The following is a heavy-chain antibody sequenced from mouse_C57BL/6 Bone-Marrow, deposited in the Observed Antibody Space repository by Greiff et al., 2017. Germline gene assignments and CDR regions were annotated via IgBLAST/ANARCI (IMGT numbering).Heavy chain of an antibody. CDR3: ARASNFNYYAMDY. J-gene: IGHJ4*01. Sequence: QVQLQQPGTELVKPGASVKLSCKASGYTFTSHWMHWVKQRPGRGLEWIGRIDPNCGGTKYNEKFKSKATLTVDKPSSTAYMPLSSLTSEDSAVYYCARASNFNYYAMDYWGQGTSVTVSS. CDR2: IDPNCGGT. V-gene: IGHV1-72*01. D-gene: IGHD2-5*01. CDR1: GYTFTSHW.